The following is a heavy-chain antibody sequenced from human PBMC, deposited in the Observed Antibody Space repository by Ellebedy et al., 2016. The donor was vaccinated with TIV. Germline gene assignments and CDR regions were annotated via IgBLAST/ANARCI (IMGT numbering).Heavy chain of an antibody. CDR3: ARGEGWIDN. CDR2: ITSPGGYI. Sequence: GESLKISXEGSGFTFSSYNMNWVRQAPGKGLEWVAAITSPGGYIHYADSVKGRFTISRDNAKNSLYLQMNSLRAEDTAVYFCARGEGWIDNWGQGTLVTVSS. V-gene: IGHV3-21*01. CDR1: GFTFSSYN. J-gene: IGHJ4*02. D-gene: IGHD5-24*01.